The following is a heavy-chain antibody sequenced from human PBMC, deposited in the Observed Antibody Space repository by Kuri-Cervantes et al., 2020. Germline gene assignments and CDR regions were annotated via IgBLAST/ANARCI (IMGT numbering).Heavy chain of an antibody. CDR2: INHSGST. J-gene: IGHJ4*02. CDR3: ARVGYSSGNYYFDY. V-gene: IGHV4-34*01. D-gene: IGHD6-19*01. CDR1: GGSFSGYY. Sequence: ESLKISCAVYGGSFSGYYWSWIRQPPGKGLEWIGEINHSGSTNYNPSLKSRIIISADTSKNQFSLSLSSVTAADTAVYYCARVGYSSGNYYFDYWGQGTLVTVSS.